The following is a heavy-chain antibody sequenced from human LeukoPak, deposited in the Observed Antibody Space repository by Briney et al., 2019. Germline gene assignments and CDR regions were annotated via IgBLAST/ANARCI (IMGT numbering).Heavy chain of an antibody. CDR1: GGSISSYY. Sequence: SETLSLTCTVSGGSISSYYWSWIRQPPGRGLEWIGYVYYSGSTNYNPSLKSRVTISVDTSKNQFSLKLTSVTAADTAVYYCARGDSGSFSQFDCWGQGTLVTVSS. D-gene: IGHD1-26*01. CDR3: ARGDSGSFSQFDC. J-gene: IGHJ4*02. V-gene: IGHV4-59*01. CDR2: VYYSGST.